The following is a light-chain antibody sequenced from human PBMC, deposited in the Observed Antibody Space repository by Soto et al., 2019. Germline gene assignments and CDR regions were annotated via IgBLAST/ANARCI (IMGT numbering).Light chain of an antibody. J-gene: IGLJ2*01. Sequence: QSALTQPASVSGSPGQSITISCTGTSSDVGGYNYVSWYQQHPGKAPKLMIYDVSNRPSGVSNRFSGSKSGNTASLTISGLQAEDEADYYCSSYTSNSTPGVFGGX. CDR1: SSDVGGYNY. CDR3: SSYTSNSTPGV. CDR2: DVS. V-gene: IGLV2-14*01.